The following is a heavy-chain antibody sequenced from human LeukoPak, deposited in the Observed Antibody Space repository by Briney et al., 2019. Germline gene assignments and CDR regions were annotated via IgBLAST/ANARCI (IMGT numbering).Heavy chain of an antibody. D-gene: IGHD2-21*01. CDR1: GFTFSSYG. CDR3: AKAPVTTCSGAYCYPFDY. Sequence: PGGSLRLSCAASGFTFSSYGMHWVRQAPGKGLEWVAFIRYDGSKKYYADSVKGRFTISRDSSKNTLYPQMNRLRAEDAAVYYCAKAPVTTCSGAYCYPFDYWGQGTLVTVSS. V-gene: IGHV3-30*02. CDR2: IRYDGSKK. J-gene: IGHJ4*02.